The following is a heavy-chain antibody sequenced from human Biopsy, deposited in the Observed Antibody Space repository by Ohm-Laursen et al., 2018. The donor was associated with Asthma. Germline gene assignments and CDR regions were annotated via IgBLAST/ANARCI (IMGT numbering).Heavy chain of an antibody. V-gene: IGHV1-24*01. Sequence: ASVKVSCKISGYSLTDLSMHWVRQAPGQGLEWMGGHDHEEGGAVNARRFQGRVTMTEDTSTDTACMELSSLSSDDTAVYYCASDFPKDYVRYNFQFWGQGTLVTVSS. CDR1: GYSLTDLS. CDR3: ASDFPKDYVRYNFQF. D-gene: IGHD4-17*01. CDR2: HDHEEGGA. J-gene: IGHJ4*02.